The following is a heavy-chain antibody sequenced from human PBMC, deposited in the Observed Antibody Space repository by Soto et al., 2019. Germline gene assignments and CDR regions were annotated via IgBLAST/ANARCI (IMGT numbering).Heavy chain of an antibody. CDR2: INPSGGST. CDR3: ARASSPSITIFGVVPHSLQHPHYYYYYMDV. D-gene: IGHD3-3*01. V-gene: IGHV1-46*03. CDR1: GYTFTSYY. Sequence: ASVKDSCKASGYTFTSYYMHWVRQAHGQGLEWMGIINPSGGSTSYAQKFQGRVTMTRDTSTSTVYMELSSLRSEDTAVYCCARASSPSITIFGVVPHSLQHPHYYYYYMDVWGKGTTVTVSS. J-gene: IGHJ6*03.